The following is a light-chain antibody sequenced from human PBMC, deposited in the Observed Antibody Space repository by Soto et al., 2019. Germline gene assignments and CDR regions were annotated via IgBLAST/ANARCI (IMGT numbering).Light chain of an antibody. V-gene: IGLV2-14*03. Sequence: QSVLTQPASVSGYPGQSITISCTGTSSDVGGYNYVSWYQQHPGKAPKLMIYDVNNRPSGVSNRFSGSKSGNTASLTISGLQAEDEADYYCSSYSGSSTLVVFGGGTKLTVL. CDR2: DVN. J-gene: IGLJ2*01. CDR1: SSDVGGYNY. CDR3: SSYSGSSTLVV.